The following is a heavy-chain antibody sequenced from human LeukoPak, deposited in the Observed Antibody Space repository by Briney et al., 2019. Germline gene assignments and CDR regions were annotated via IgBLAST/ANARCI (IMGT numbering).Heavy chain of an antibody. J-gene: IGHJ4*02. Sequence: PGGSLRLSCAASGFTFSNYGMHWVRQAPGKGLEWVAAISYDGSDKWHADSVKGRFTISRDNSKHTLYLQMNSLRAEDTAVYYCARFSRADQYYFDYWGQGTLVTVSS. CDR3: ARFSRADQYYFDY. CDR2: ISYDGSDK. D-gene: IGHD2-2*01. CDR1: GFTFSNYG. V-gene: IGHV3-30*03.